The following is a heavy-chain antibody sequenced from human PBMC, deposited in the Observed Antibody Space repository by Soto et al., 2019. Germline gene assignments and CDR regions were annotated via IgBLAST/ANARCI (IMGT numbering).Heavy chain of an antibody. Sequence: QVQLQQWGAGLLKPSETLSLTCVVYGGSFSGYYWSWIRQPPGKGLEWIGEINHSGSTNYNPSLKIRVTISVDTSKNQFSLTLSSVTAADTAVYYCARGFRFCGGGSCYSGWFDPWGQGTLVTVSS. CDR1: GGSFSGYY. V-gene: IGHV4-34*01. CDR2: INHSGST. J-gene: IGHJ5*02. D-gene: IGHD2-15*01. CDR3: ARGFRFCGGGSCYSGWFDP.